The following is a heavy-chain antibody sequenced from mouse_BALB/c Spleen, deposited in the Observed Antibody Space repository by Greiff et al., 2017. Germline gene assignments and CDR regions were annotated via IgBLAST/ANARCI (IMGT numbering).Heavy chain of an antibody. Sequence: EVMLVESGGGLVKPGGSLKLSCAASGFTFSDYYMYWVRQTPEKRLEWVATISDGGSYTYYPDSVKGRFTISRDNAKNNLYLQMSSLKSEDTAMYYCARADYDGAMDYWGQGTSVTVSS. CDR1: GFTFSDYY. V-gene: IGHV5-4*02. CDR3: ARADYDGAMDY. J-gene: IGHJ4*01. CDR2: ISDGGSYT. D-gene: IGHD2-4*01.